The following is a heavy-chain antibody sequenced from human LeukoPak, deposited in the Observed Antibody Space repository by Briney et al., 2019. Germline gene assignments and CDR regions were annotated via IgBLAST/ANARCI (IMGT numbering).Heavy chain of an antibody. CDR2: INPNSGGT. J-gene: IGHJ4*02. CDR1: GYTFTGYY. Sequence: ASVKVSCKASGYTFTGYYMHWVRQAPGQGLEWMGWINPNSGGTSYAQKFQGRVTMTRDTSISTAYMERSRLRSDDTAVYYCATSTTVTTLLGYWGQGTLVTVSS. D-gene: IGHD4-17*01. V-gene: IGHV1-2*02. CDR3: ATSTTVTTLLGY.